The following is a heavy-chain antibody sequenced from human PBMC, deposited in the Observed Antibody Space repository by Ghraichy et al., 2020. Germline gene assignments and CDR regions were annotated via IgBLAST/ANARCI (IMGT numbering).Heavy chain of an antibody. CDR3: ARDGYYDSRADAFDI. Sequence: ASVKVSCKASGYTFTSYGISWVRQAPGQGLEWMGWISAYNGNTNYAQKLQGRVTMTTDTSTSTAYMELRSLRSDDTAVYYCARDGYYDSRADAFDIWGQGTMVTVSS. D-gene: IGHD3-22*01. CDR2: ISAYNGNT. V-gene: IGHV1-18*01. CDR1: GYTFTSYG. J-gene: IGHJ3*02.